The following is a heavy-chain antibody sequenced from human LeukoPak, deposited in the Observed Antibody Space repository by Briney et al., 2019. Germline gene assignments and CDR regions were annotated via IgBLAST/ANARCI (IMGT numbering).Heavy chain of an antibody. J-gene: IGHJ4*02. CDR3: ARQPGWGSYRFDY. D-gene: IGHD3-16*02. Sequence: SETLSLTCTVSGGSISSSSYYWGWIRQPPGKGLEWIVSIYYSGSTYYNPSLKSRVTISVDTSKNQFSLKLSSVTAADTAVYYCARQPGWGSYRFDYWGQGTLVTVSS. V-gene: IGHV4-39*01. CDR2: IYYSGST. CDR1: GGSISSSSYY.